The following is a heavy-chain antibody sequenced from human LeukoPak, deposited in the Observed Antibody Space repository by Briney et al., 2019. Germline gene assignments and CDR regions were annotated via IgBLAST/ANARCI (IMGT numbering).Heavy chain of an antibody. CDR1: GGTFSSYA. Sequence: ASVKVSCKASGGTFSSYAISWVRQAPGQGLEWMGGIIPIFGTANYAQKFQGRVTITADKSTSTAYMELSSLRSEDTAVYYCARAGVRGAPVYYYMDVWGKGTTVTVSS. CDR2: IIPIFGTA. D-gene: IGHD3-10*01. CDR3: ARAGVRGAPVYYYMDV. J-gene: IGHJ6*03. V-gene: IGHV1-69*06.